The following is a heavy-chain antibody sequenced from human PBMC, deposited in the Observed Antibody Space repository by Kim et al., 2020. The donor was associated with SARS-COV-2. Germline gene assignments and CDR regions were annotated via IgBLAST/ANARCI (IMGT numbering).Heavy chain of an antibody. V-gene: IGHV4-39*01. CDR1: GASISSGTHY. Sequence: SETLSLTCSVSGASISSGTHYWGWIRQPPGKGLESIGTIFYSGTTYYNPSLKSRVTISVDTSKNQFSLKLSSVTAADTAVYYCARHEGYVPDYWGQGTLVTVSS. J-gene: IGHJ4*02. D-gene: IGHD5-12*01. CDR2: IFYSGTT. CDR3: ARHEGYVPDY.